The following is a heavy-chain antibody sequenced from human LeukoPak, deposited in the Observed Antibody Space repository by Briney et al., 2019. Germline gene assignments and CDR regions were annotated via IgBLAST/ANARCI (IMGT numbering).Heavy chain of an antibody. CDR2: IYSDGTT. Sequence: GGSLRLSCAASGFTVSTNYMSWVRQAPGKGLEWVSLIYSDGTTNYADSVKGRFTISRDNSKNTLFLQMNSLRAEDTAVYYRARDVYYFDYWGQGTLVTVSS. J-gene: IGHJ4*02. V-gene: IGHV3-53*01. CDR1: GFTVSTNY. D-gene: IGHD5/OR15-5a*01. CDR3: ARDVYYFDY.